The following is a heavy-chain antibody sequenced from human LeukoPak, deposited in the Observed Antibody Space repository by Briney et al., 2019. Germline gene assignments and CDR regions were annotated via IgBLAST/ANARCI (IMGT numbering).Heavy chain of an antibody. CDR2: ISSSSSYI. CDR1: GFTFSSYS. CDR3: ARATRRGSSGSNAVY. D-gene: IGHD6-19*01. J-gene: IGHJ4*02. Sequence: GGSLRLSCAASGFTFSSYSMNWVRQAPGKGLEWVSSISSSSSYIYYADSVKGRFTISRDNAKNSLYLQMNSLRAEDTAVYYCARATRRGSSGSNAVYWGQGTLVTVSS. V-gene: IGHV3-21*01.